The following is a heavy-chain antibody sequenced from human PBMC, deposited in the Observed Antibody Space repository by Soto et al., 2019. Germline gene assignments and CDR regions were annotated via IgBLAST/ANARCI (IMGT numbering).Heavy chain of an antibody. D-gene: IGHD2-8*01. CDR1: GYTFTSYY. CDR3: AREGRGYCTNGVCPDEYYYYGMDV. J-gene: IGHJ6*02. V-gene: IGHV1-46*01. Sequence: GASVKVSCKASGYTFTSYYMHWVRQAPGQGLEWMGIINPSGGSTSYAQKFQGRVTMTRDTSTSTVYMELSSLRSEDTAVYYCAREGRGYCTNGVCPDEYYYYGMDVWGQGTTVTVS. CDR2: INPSGGST.